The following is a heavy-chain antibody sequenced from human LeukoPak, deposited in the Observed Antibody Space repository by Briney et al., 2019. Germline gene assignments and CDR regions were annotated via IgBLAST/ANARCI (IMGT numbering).Heavy chain of an antibody. CDR3: ARDRLEAVAGDDYLDY. J-gene: IGHJ4*02. V-gene: IGHV3-33*01. D-gene: IGHD6-19*01. Sequence: GGSLRLSCAASGFTFSNYGMHWVRQAPGKWLEWVALIWYGGSTTFYADSVKGRFTISRDESKNTVYLQMNSLRTEDTAVYYCARDRLEAVAGDDYLDYWGQGTLVTVSS. CDR1: GFTFSNYG. CDR2: IWYGGSTT.